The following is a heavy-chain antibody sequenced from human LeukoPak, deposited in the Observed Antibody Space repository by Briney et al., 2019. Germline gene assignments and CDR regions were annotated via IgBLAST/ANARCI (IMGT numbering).Heavy chain of an antibody. D-gene: IGHD1-1*01. V-gene: IGHV4-59*01. Sequence: SEPLSLPRTVSGGSISSYFGSWIRQPPGKGLEWFGYIYYSESTHYNPSLKTRHTISVDTSKNQFSLKLASVTAANKAAYYCARENAELEFDYWGQGTLVTVSS. CDR2: IYYSEST. CDR1: GGSISSYF. CDR3: ARENAELEFDY. J-gene: IGHJ4*02.